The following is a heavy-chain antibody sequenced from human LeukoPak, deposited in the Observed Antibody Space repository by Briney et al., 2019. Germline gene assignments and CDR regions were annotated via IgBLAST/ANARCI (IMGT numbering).Heavy chain of an antibody. CDR1: GFTFSSYW. V-gene: IGHV3-23*01. J-gene: IGHJ3*02. CDR2: ISGSGGST. CDR3: AKDRTEMATIWGAFDI. Sequence: PGGSLRLSCAASGFTFSSYWMSWVRQAPGKGLEWVSAISGSGGSTYYADSVKGRFTISRDNSKNTLYLQMNSLRAEDTAVYYCAKDRTEMATIWGAFDIWGQGTMVTVSS. D-gene: IGHD5-24*01.